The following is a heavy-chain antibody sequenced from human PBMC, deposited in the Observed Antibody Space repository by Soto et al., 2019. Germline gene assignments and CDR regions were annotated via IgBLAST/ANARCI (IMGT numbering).Heavy chain of an antibody. J-gene: IGHJ4*01. CDR2: VKSKNDGGTT. CDR3: TTDSYITSIIVRFDY. V-gene: IGHV3-15*07. D-gene: IGHD3-22*01. Sequence: PGGSLRLSCAASGFTFSNAWINWVRQAPGKGLEWVGRVKSKNDGGTTDFAAPVKGRFAISRDDSKNMVYLEMSSLQTEDAAIYYCTTDSYITSIIVRFDYWGHRTLVTVSS. CDR1: GFTFSNAW.